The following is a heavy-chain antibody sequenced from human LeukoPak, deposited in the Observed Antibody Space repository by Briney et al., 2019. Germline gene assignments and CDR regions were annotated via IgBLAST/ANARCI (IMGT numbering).Heavy chain of an antibody. CDR2: ISGSGESR. D-gene: IGHD2-21*02. CDR1: GFTFNNFA. J-gene: IGHJ3*01. CDR3: AKDLEDCGGDCYSSSEAFDF. Sequence: PGGSLRLSCAASGFTFNNFAMTWIRQAPGKGLEWVSGISGSGESRYYADSVKGRFTISRDNSKNSLYLEMNSLRAEDTAVYYCAKDLEDCGGDCYSSSEAFDFWGQGTMVTVSS. V-gene: IGHV3-23*01.